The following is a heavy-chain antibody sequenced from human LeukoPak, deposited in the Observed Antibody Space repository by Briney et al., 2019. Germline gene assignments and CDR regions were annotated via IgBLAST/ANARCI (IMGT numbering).Heavy chain of an antibody. Sequence: PSETLSLTCTVSGGSISSSGYYWGWIRQPPGKGLEWIGSIYYSGSTYYNTSLKSRVTISVDTSKNQSSLKLSSVTAADTAVYYCARARSGSGWYWFDPWGQGTLVIVSS. CDR3: ARARSGSGWYWFDP. V-gene: IGHV4-39*07. CDR2: IYYSGST. D-gene: IGHD6-19*01. J-gene: IGHJ5*02. CDR1: GGSISSSGYY.